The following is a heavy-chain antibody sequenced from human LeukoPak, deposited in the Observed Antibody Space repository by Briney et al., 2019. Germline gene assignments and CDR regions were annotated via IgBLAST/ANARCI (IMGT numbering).Heavy chain of an antibody. CDR1: GFTFSSYA. CDR2: ISGSGGST. V-gene: IGHV3-23*01. D-gene: IGHD2-2*02. J-gene: IGHJ5*02. Sequence: GGSLRLSCAASGFTFSSYAMSWVRQAPGKGLEWVSAISGSGGSTYYADSVKGRFTISRDNSKNTLYLQMNSLRDDDTAVYYCARESGANFYTVDLWGQGTLVTVSS. CDR3: ARESGANFYTVDL.